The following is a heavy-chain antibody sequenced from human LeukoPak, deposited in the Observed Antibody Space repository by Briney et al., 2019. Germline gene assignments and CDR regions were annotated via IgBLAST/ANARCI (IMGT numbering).Heavy chain of an antibody. D-gene: IGHD6-19*01. Sequence: GGSLRLSCATSGFTFSSYDMHWVRQATGKGLEWVSAIDTAGDTYYPGSVKGRFTISRENAKNSLYLQMNSLRAGDTAVYYCAKVGEAGKGFDYWGQGTLVTVSS. CDR1: GFTFSSYD. CDR2: IDTAGDT. J-gene: IGHJ4*02. CDR3: AKVGEAGKGFDY. V-gene: IGHV3-13*01.